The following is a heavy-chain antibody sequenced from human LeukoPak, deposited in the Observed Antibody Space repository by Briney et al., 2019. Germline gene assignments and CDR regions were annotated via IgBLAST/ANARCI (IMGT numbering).Heavy chain of an antibody. CDR1: GGSFSDYY. V-gene: IGHV4-34*01. CDR3: ARVLPPVRARTFLTMIRGATTGPYNWFDP. Sequence: PSETLSLTCAVYGGSFSDYYWSWIRQPPGKGLEWIGEISHIGSTNYSPSLKSRVTISVDTSKNQFSLKLSSATAADTAVYYCARVLPPVRARTFLTMIRGATTGPYNWFDPWGQGTLVTVSS. D-gene: IGHD3-10*01. CDR2: ISHIGST. J-gene: IGHJ5*02.